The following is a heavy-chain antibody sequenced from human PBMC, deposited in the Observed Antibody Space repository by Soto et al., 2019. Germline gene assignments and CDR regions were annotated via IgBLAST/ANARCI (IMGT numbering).Heavy chain of an antibody. D-gene: IGHD3-10*01. CDR1: GFTFSSYE. J-gene: IGHJ6*02. V-gene: IGHV3-48*03. CDR3: ASLITMVRGVIITDGMDV. CDR2: ISSSGSTI. Sequence: GGSLRLSCAASGFTFSSYEMNWVRQAPGKGLEWVSYISSSGSTIYYADSVKGRFTISRDNAKSSLYLQMNSLRAEDTAVYYCASLITMVRGVIITDGMDVWGQGTTVTVSS.